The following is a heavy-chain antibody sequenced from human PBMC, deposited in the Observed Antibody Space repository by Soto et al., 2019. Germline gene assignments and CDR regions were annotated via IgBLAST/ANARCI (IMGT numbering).Heavy chain of an antibody. CDR2: IYWNDDI. D-gene: IGHD2-2*01. J-gene: IGHJ4*02. V-gene: IGHV2-5*01. CDR1: GFSISTSGVG. Sequence: GSGPTLVNPTQILTLTGTFAGFSISTSGVGVGWIRQPPGKALEWLALIYWNDDIRYSPSLKSRLTITKDTSKNQVVLTMTNMDPVDTATYYCVQSAESLGYCSSNSFLGYFDYWGQGTLVTVSS. CDR3: VQSAESLGYCSSNSFLGYFDY.